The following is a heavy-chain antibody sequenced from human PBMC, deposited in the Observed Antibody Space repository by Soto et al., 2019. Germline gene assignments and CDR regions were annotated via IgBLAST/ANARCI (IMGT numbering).Heavy chain of an antibody. CDR1: GFTFSDYY. CDR2: ITSSSSYT. Sequence: GGSLRLSCAASGFTFSDYYMSWIRQAPGKGLEWVSYITSSSSYTNYADSVKGRFTISRDNSKNTLYLQMNSLRAEDTAVYYCARVRTTDDAFDIWGQGTMVTVSS. V-gene: IGHV3-11*05. D-gene: IGHD4-17*01. CDR3: ARVRTTDDAFDI. J-gene: IGHJ3*02.